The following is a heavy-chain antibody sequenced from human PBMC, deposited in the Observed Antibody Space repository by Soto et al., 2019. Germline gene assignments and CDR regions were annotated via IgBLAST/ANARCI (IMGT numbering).Heavy chain of an antibody. J-gene: IGHJ4*02. V-gene: IGHV3-33*01. CDR2: IWYDGSNK. CDR3: ARDTAAAGTIVDY. CDR1: GFTFSSYG. Sequence: QVQLVESGGGVVQPGRSLRLSCAASGFTFSSYGMHWVRQAPGKGLEWVAVIWYDGSNKYYADSVEGRFTISRDNSKNTLYLQMNSLRAEDTAVYYCARDTAAAGTIVDYWGQGTLVTVSS. D-gene: IGHD6-13*01.